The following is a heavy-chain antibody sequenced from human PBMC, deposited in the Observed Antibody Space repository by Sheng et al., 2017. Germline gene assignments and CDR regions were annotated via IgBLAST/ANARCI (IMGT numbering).Heavy chain of an antibody. CDR2: LDSDGTT. D-gene: IGHD4-4*01. V-gene: IGHV3-66*01. J-gene: IGHJ4*02. CDR3: ARDTGVDGLYFDY. Sequence: EVQLVESGGGLVQPGGSLRLSCEVSGFTVSLKYMSWVRQAPGRGLESVSVLDSDGTTYYADSVRGRFTISRDNSKNTLYLQMNSLRAEDTAVYYCARDTGVDGLYFDYWGQGTLVTVSP. CDR1: GFTVSLKY.